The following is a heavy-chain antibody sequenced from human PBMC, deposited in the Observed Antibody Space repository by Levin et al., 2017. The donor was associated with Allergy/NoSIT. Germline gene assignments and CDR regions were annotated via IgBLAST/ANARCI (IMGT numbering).Heavy chain of an antibody. CDR2: ISYDGSNK. CDR3: AKGRAMVRGVIITHAFDI. CDR1: GFTFSSYG. J-gene: IGHJ3*02. D-gene: IGHD3-10*01. V-gene: IGHV3-30*18. Sequence: GESLKISCAASGFTFSSYGMHWVRQAPGKGLEWVAVISYDGSNKYYADSVKGRFTISRDNSKNTLYLQMNSLRAEDTAVYYCAKGRAMVRGVIITHAFDIWGQGTMVTVSS.